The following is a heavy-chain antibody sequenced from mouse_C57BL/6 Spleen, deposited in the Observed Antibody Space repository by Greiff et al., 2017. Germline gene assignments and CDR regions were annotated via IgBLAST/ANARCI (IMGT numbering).Heavy chain of an antibody. CDR3: ARRGGDGSSYWYFDV. V-gene: IGHV1-81*01. Sequence: VQLQQSGAELARPGASVKLSCKASGYTFTSYGISWVKQRTGQGLEWIGEIYPRSGNTYYNAKFKGKATLTADKSSSTAYMELRSLTSEDSAVYFCARRGGDGSSYWYFDVWGTGTTVTVSS. J-gene: IGHJ1*03. CDR2: IYPRSGNT. D-gene: IGHD1-1*01. CDR1: GYTFTSYG.